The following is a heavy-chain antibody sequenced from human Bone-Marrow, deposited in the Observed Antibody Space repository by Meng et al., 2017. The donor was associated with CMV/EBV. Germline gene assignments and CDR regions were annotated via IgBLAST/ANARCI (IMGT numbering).Heavy chain of an antibody. CDR1: GFTFATHH. CDR2: ISPDGKTT. V-gene: IGHV3-30*14. D-gene: IGHD3-22*01. J-gene: IGHJ3*02. CDR3: AIYYDSSGLKVDAFDI. Sequence: GESLKISCVASGFTFATHHIHWVRQTPGKGLEWVAIISPDGKTTHYADFVRGRFTISRDNSKNTLYLQMNSLRAEDTAVYYCAIYYDSSGLKVDAFDIWGQGTMVTVSS.